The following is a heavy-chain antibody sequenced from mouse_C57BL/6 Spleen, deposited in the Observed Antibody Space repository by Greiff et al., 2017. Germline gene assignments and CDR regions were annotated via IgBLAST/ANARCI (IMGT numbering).Heavy chain of an antibody. V-gene: IGHV1-7*01. CDR1: GYTFTSYW. D-gene: IGHD2-1*01. CDR2: INPSSGYT. CDR3: ARNRLIYSGDY. Sequence: QVQLKQSGAELVKPGASVKLSCKASGYTFTSYWMHWVKQRPGQGLEWIGYINPSSGYTKYNQKFKDKATLTADKSSSPAYMQLSSLTYEDSAVYYCARNRLIYSGDYWGQGTTLTVSS. J-gene: IGHJ2*01.